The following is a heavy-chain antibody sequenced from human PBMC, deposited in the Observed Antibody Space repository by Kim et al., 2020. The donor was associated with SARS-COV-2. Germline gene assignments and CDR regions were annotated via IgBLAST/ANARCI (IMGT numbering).Heavy chain of an antibody. CDR1: GISISGNY. J-gene: IGHJ5*02. Sequence: SETLSLTCSVSGISISGNYWSWVRQPPGKGLEWIGYVYHTGHTAYNPSLKSRVTISLDTSKTQFSLKLSSVTAADTAVYYCARNYGSWNYYIFDPWGQGTLVTVSS. D-gene: IGHD3-10*01. V-gene: IGHV4-59*01. CDR3: ARNYGSWNYYIFDP. CDR2: VYHTGHT.